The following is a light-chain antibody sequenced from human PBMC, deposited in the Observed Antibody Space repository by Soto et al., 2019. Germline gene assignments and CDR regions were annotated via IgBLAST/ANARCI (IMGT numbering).Light chain of an antibody. CDR1: QTVDSSY. J-gene: IGKJ2*01. CDR3: QQNGSSPPYT. Sequence: EIVLAQSPGTLSLSPGERATLSCRASQTVDSSYLAWYQQKPGQAPRLLIYDASSRATGIPDRFSGSGSGTDFTITISRLEPEDFAVDYCQQNGSSPPYTFGQGTKMDIK. V-gene: IGKV3-20*01. CDR2: DAS.